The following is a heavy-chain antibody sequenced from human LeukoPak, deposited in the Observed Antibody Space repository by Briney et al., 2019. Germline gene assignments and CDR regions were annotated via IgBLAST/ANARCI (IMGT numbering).Heavy chain of an antibody. J-gene: IGHJ6*03. V-gene: IGHV4-59*08. Sequence: SETLSLTCTVSGGSISSCHWSWIRQPPGKGLEWIGYIYYSGSTNYNPSLKSRVTISVDTSKNQFSLKLSSVTAADTAVYYCARVGPTVTSKYYYYYMDVWGKGTTVTISS. CDR3: ARVGPTVTSKYYYYYMDV. CDR2: IYYSGST. CDR1: GGSISSCH. D-gene: IGHD4-17*01.